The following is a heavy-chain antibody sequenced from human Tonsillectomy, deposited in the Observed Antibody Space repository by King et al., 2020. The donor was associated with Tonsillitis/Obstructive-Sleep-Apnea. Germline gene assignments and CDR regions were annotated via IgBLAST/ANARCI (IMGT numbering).Heavy chain of an antibody. CDR2: INPSGGST. J-gene: IGHJ5*02. V-gene: IGHV1-46*01. Sequence: QLVQSGAEVKKPGASVKVFCKASGYTFTSYYMHWVRQAPGQGLEWMGIINPSGGSTSYAQKFQGRVTMTRDTSTSTVYMELSSRRSEDTAVYYCAREGPLYQLRTRRWFDPWGQGTLVTVSS. CDR3: AREGPLYQLRTRRWFDP. D-gene: IGHD2-2*01. CDR1: GYTFTSYY.